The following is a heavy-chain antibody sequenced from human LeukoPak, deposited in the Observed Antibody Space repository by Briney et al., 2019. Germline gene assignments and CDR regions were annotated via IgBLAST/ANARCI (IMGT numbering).Heavy chain of an antibody. J-gene: IGHJ4*02. Sequence: GGSLRLSCAASGFTVSSNYMSWVRQAPGKGLEWVSVIYSGGSTYYADSVKGRFTISRDNSKNTLYLQMNSLRAEDTAVYYCARDSELGRDGYNFDYWGQGTLVTVSS. CDR1: GFTVSSNY. V-gene: IGHV3-53*01. CDR2: IYSGGST. D-gene: IGHD5-24*01. CDR3: ARDSELGRDGYNFDY.